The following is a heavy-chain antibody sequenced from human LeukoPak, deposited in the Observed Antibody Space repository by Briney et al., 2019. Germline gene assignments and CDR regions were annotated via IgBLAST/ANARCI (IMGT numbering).Heavy chain of an antibody. Sequence: GGSLRLPCAAYRFTFSSYAMRWVRQAPGRGREGVSAISGSGGSTYYADSVKGRFTISRDNPKNTLYLQMNSLRAEDTAVYYCAKDELPSGVVRGVIITAPFDYWGQGTLVTVSS. V-gene: IGHV3-23*01. CDR1: RFTFSSYA. CDR3: AKDELPSGVVRGVIITAPFDY. J-gene: IGHJ4*02. CDR2: ISGSGGST. D-gene: IGHD3-10*01.